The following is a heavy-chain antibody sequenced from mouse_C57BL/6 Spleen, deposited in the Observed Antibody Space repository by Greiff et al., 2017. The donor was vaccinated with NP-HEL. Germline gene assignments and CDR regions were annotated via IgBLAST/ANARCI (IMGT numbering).Heavy chain of an antibody. CDR1: GYTFTSYT. Sequence: QVQVKQSGAELARPGASVKMSCKASGYTFTSYTMHWVKQRPGQGLEWIGYINPSSGDTKYNQKFKDKATLTADKSSSTAYMQLSSLTSEDSAVYYCARSRTSIEAWYFDVWGTGTTVTVSS. V-gene: IGHV1-4*01. CDR3: ARSRTSIEAWYFDV. CDR2: INPSSGDT. D-gene: IGHD5-1*01. J-gene: IGHJ1*03.